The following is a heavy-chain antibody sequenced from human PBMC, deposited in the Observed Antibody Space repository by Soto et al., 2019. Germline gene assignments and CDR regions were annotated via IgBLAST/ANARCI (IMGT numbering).Heavy chain of an antibody. V-gene: IGHV1-2*04. D-gene: IGHD6-13*01. CDR1: GYTFTGYY. J-gene: IGHJ4*02. CDR3: ARGDSIAAAGTPFDY. Sequence: ASVKVSCKASGYTFTGYYMHWVRQAPGQGLEWMGWINPNSGGTNYAQKFQGWVTMTRDTSISTAYMELSRLRSDDTAVYYCARGDSIAAAGTPFDYWGQGTLVTVSS. CDR2: INPNSGGT.